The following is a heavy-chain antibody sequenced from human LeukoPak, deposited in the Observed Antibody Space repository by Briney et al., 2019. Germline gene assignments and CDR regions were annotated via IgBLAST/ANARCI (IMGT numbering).Heavy chain of an antibody. CDR2: MNPNSGNT. CDR3: ATAVGWLQE. Sequence: ASVKVSCKASGYTFTSYDINWVRQATGQGLEWMGWMNPNSGNTGYAQKFQGRVTMTRNTSISTAYMGVSSLRSEDTAVYYRATAVGWLQEWGQGTLVTVSS. V-gene: IGHV1-8*01. D-gene: IGHD6-19*01. CDR1: GYTFTSYD. J-gene: IGHJ4*02.